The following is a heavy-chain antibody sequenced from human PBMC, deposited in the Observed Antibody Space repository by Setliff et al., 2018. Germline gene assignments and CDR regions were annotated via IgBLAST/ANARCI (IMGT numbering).Heavy chain of an antibody. V-gene: IGHV3-30*01. CDR1: GFTFGSHA. Sequence: GGSLRLSCAASGFTFGSHAMHWVRQAPGKGLEWVAVISYDGSNQYYADSVKGRFTISRDNSKNTMFLQMNSLRPDDTAVYYCAKDTHYYASSGYYCFDYWGQGTLVTVSS. D-gene: IGHD3-22*01. J-gene: IGHJ4*02. CDR2: ISYDGSNQ. CDR3: AKDTHYYASSGYYCFDY.